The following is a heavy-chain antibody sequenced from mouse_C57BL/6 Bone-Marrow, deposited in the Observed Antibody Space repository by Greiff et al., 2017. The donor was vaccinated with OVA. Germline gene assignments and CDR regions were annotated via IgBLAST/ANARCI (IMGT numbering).Heavy chain of an antibody. CDR1: GFTFSDYG. V-gene: IGHV5-15*01. Sequence: EVQVVESGGGLVQPGGSLKLSCAASGFTFSDYGMAWVRQAPRKGPEWVAFISNLAYSIYYADTVTGRFTISRENAKNTLYLEMSSLRSEDTAMYYCARQGIYYDFAYWGQGTLVTVSA. J-gene: IGHJ3*01. CDR3: ARQGIYYDFAY. D-gene: IGHD2-4*01. CDR2: ISNLAYSI.